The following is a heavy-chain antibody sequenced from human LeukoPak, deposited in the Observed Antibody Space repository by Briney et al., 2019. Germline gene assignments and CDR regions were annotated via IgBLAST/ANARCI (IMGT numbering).Heavy chain of an antibody. CDR1: GGTFSSYA. V-gene: IGHV1-69*04. D-gene: IGHD2-2*01. Sequence: ASVKVSCKASGGTFSSYATSWVRQAPGQGHEWMGRIIPILGIANYAQKFQGRVTITADKSTSTAYMELSSLRSEDTAVYYCARDQYCSSTSCYFDPWGQGTLVTVSS. CDR3: ARDQYCSSTSCYFDP. J-gene: IGHJ5*02. CDR2: IIPILGIA.